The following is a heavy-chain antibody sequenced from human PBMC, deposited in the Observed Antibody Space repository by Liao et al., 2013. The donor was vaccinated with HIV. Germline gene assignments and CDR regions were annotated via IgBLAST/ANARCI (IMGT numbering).Heavy chain of an antibody. J-gene: IGHJ6*03. Sequence: QVQLQESGPGLVKPSQTLSLTCTVSGGSISSGSYYWSWIRQPAGKGLEWIGRIYTSGSTNYNPSLKSRVTISVDTSKNQFSLKLSSVTAADTAVYYCARTYDFWSGYYYYYYMDVWGKGTTVTVSS. CDR3: ARTYDFWSGYYYYYYMDV. V-gene: IGHV4-61*02. D-gene: IGHD3-3*01. CDR2: IYTSGST. CDR1: GGSISSGSYY.